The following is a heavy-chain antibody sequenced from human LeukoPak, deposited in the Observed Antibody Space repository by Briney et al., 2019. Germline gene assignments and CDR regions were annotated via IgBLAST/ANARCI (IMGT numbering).Heavy chain of an antibody. Sequence: GGSLSLSCAASGSMSNNYWMNWVRQAPGKGLEWVANINGDGSESHSVDSVEGRFTISRDNAKNSLYLQMNSLRGEDTAVYYCARKGGIYCNDGCFDDAFDIRGQGATVTVSS. CDR1: GSMSNNYW. V-gene: IGHV3-7*01. CDR2: INGDGSES. CDR3: ARKGGIYCNDGCFDDAFDI. D-gene: IGHD2/OR15-2a*01. J-gene: IGHJ3*02.